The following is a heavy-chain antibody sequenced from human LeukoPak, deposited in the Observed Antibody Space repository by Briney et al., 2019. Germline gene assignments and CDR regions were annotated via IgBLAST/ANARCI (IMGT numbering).Heavy chain of an antibody. D-gene: IGHD6-13*01. J-gene: IGHJ5*02. V-gene: IGHV3-74*01. Sequence: GGSLRLSCAASGFTFSSYWMHWVRQAPGKGLVWVSRINTDGSSTNYADSVKGRFTISRDNAKNTLYLQMNSLRAEDTAVYYCAREGIAAAGFWRFDPWGQGTLVTVSS. CDR2: INTDGSST. CDR1: GFTFSSYW. CDR3: AREGIAAAGFWRFDP.